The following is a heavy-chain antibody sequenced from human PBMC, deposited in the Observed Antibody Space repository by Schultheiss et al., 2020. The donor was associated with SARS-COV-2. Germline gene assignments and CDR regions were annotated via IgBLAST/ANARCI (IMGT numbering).Heavy chain of an antibody. CDR3: ARAMGELWLGYYYYYYGMDV. D-gene: IGHD5-18*01. CDR1: SDSINNIDYY. CDR2: IYYSGNT. J-gene: IGHJ6*02. Sequence: SETLSLTCSVSSDSINNIDYYWSWIRQHPGKGLEWIGNIYYSGNTYYNPSLKSRLTISVDTSRNQFSLKLSSVTAADTAVYYCARAMGELWLGYYYYYYGMDVWGQGTTVTVSS. V-gene: IGHV4-31*03.